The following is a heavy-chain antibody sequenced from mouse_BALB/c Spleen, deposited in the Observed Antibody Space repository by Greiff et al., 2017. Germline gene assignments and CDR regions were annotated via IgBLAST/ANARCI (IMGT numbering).Heavy chain of an antibody. D-gene: IGHD2-1*01. J-gene: IGHJ4*01. Sequence: EVKVEESGGGLVQPGGSMKLSCVASGFTFSNYWMNWVRQSPEKGLEWVAEIRLKSNNYATHYAESVKGRFTISRDDSKSSVYLQMNNLRAEDTGIYYCTRGYYGNSYAMDYWGQGTSVTVSS. CDR3: TRGYYGNSYAMDY. V-gene: IGHV6-6*02. CDR2: IRLKSNNYAT. CDR1: GFTFSNYW.